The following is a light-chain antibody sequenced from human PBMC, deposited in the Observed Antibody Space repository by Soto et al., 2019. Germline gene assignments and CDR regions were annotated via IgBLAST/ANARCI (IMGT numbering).Light chain of an antibody. Sequence: QSALTQPASVSGSPGQSITISCTGTSSDVGSYNLASWFQQHPGKAPKLMIYEGSKWPSGVSHRFSGSKSGNTASLTISGLQADDEADYYCCSFAGSGTYVFGTGTKLTVL. J-gene: IGLJ1*01. CDR1: SSDVGSYNL. CDR3: CSFAGSGTYV. V-gene: IGLV2-23*01. CDR2: EGS.